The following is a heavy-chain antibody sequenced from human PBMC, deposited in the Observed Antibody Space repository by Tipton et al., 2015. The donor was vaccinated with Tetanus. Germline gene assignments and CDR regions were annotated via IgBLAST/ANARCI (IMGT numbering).Heavy chain of an antibody. CDR2: IYYSGST. V-gene: IGHV4-31*03. J-gene: IGHJ5*02. D-gene: IGHD6-6*01. Sequence: TLSLTCTVSGGSISGSPYFWNWIRQHPGKGLEWIGYIYYSGSTYYNPSLNGRVTISVDTSKNQFSLKLNSVTAADTAVYYCARDQGGGRVVRLNWFGPWGPGNPGHRLL. CDR1: GGSISGSPYF. CDR3: ARDQGGGRVVRLNWFGP.